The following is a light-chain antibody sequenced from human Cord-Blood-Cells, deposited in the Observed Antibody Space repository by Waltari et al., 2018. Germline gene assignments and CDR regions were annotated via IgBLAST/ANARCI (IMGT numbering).Light chain of an antibody. CDR2: GAS. CDR1: QSVSSSY. Sequence: EIVLTQSPGTLYLSPGARATLPCRASQSVSSSYLAWYQQKPGQAPRRLIYGASSRATGIPDRFSGSGSGTDFTLTISRLEPEDVAVYYCQQYGSSPPYTFGQGTKLEIK. J-gene: IGKJ2*01. CDR3: QQYGSSPPYT. V-gene: IGKV3-20*01.